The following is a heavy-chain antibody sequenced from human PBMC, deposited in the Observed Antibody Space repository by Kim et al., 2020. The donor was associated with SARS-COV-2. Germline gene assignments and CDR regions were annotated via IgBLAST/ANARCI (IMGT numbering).Heavy chain of an antibody. CDR3: TTVNQYYDFWSGSKRTDY. D-gene: IGHD3-3*01. J-gene: IGHJ4*02. Sequence: KGRFSISRDDSKNTLYRQMNSLKTEDTAVYYCTTVNQYYDFWSGSKRTDYWGQGTLVTVSS. V-gene: IGHV3-15*01.